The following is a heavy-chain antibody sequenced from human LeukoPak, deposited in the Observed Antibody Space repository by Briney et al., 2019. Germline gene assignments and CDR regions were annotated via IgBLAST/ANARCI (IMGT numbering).Heavy chain of an antibody. V-gene: IGHV4-34*01. CDR1: GGSFSGYY. CDR3: ARGKDSNYYYYYMDV. J-gene: IGHJ6*03. CDR2: INHSGST. Sequence: PSETLSLTCAVYGGSFSGYYWSWIRQPPGKGLEWIGEINHSGSTNYNPSLESRVTISVDTSKNQFSLKLSSVTAADTAVYYCARGKDSNYYYYYMDVWGKGTTVTVSS. D-gene: IGHD4-11*01.